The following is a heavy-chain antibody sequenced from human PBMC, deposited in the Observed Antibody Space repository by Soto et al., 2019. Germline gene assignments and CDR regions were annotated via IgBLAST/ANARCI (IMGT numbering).Heavy chain of an antibody. Sequence: ASVKVSCKASGYTFTIYGISWVLQAPGQGLEWMGWISAYNGNTNSAQKLQGRVTMTTDTSTSTAYMELRSLRSDDTAVYYCARDPYDFWSGYAFDIWGQGTMVTVSS. V-gene: IGHV1-18*01. D-gene: IGHD3-3*01. CDR2: ISAYNGNT. J-gene: IGHJ3*02. CDR3: ARDPYDFWSGYAFDI. CDR1: GYTFTIYG.